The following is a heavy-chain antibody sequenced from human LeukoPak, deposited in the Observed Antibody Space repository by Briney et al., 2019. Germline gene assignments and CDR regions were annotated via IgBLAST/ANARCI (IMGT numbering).Heavy chain of an antibody. CDR1: GFTFSGSA. CDR3: AKRLTMVRGGYFDY. D-gene: IGHD3-10*01. V-gene: IGHV3-73*01. Sequence: GGSLRLSCAASGFTFSGSAMHWVRQASGKGLEWVGRIRSKANSYATAYAASVKGRFIISRDDSKNTAYLQMNSLRAEDTAVYYCAKRLTMVRGGYFDYWGQGTLVTVSS. CDR2: IRSKANSYAT. J-gene: IGHJ4*02.